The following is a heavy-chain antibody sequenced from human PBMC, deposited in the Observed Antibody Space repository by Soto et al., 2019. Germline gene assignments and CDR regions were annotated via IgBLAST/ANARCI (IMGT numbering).Heavy chain of an antibody. CDR1: GGYINSGGFY. CDR2: IFHSGST. D-gene: IGHD2-15*01. J-gene: IGHJ5*02. Sequence: SETLSLTCNVSGGYINSGGFYWSWIRQHPGKGLEWIGYIFHSGSTLYNPSLNSRVTLSADTSKNQLSLNLRSVTVADTTVYYCASYCSGGSCYGDWFDPWGQGTLVTVSS. V-gene: IGHV4-31*03. CDR3: ASYCSGGSCYGDWFDP.